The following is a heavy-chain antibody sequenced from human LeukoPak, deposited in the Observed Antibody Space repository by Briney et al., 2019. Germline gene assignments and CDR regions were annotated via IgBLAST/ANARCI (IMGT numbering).Heavy chain of an antibody. CDR3: AGTQAGTEVLFDY. J-gene: IGHJ4*02. Sequence: PSETLSLTCTVSGGSISSYYWSWIRQPPGKGLEWIGYIYYSGSTNYNPSLKSRVTISVDTSKNQFSLKLSSVTAADTAVYYCAGTQAGTEVLFDYWGQGTLVTVSS. CDR2: IYYSGST. V-gene: IGHV4-59*01. CDR1: GGSISSYY. D-gene: IGHD6-19*01.